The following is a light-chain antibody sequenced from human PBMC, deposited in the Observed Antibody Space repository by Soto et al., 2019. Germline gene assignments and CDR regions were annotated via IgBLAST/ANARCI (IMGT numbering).Light chain of an antibody. V-gene: IGLV1-44*01. CDR3: AAWDDSLNGYV. CDR1: SSNMGSNS. Sequence: QSVLTQPPSASETPGQRVTISCSGSSSNMGSNSVNWYQQLPGTAPKLLIYSNNQRPSGVPDRFSGSKSGTSASLAISGLQSEDEADYYCAAWDDSLNGYVIGTGTKATVL. J-gene: IGLJ1*01. CDR2: SNN.